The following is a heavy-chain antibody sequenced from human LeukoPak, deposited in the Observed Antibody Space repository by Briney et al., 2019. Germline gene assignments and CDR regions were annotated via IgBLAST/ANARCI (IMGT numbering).Heavy chain of an antibody. CDR2: IYYSGST. Sequence: PSETLSLTCTVSGGSISSYYWSWIRQPPGKGLEWIGYIYYSGSTNYNPSLKSRVTISVDTSKNQFSLKLSSVTAADTAVYYCARLGEMVRDYYMDVWGKGTTVTISS. CDR1: GGSISSYY. V-gene: IGHV4-59*01. CDR3: ARLGEMVRDYYMDV. J-gene: IGHJ6*03. D-gene: IGHD3-10*01.